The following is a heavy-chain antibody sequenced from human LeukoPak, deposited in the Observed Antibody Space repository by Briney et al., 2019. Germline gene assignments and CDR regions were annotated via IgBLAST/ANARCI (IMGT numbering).Heavy chain of an antibody. V-gene: IGHV4-59*12. Sequence: SETLSLTCTVSGGSISSDYWSWVRQPPGKGQGWDWYIYYSGSTTYHPCPTSRVAISVATAKTQCSLKVSSVTAADTGVYFCARDENGYVWATFRAWGQGTLVTVSS. D-gene: IGHD3-16*02. CDR3: ARDENGYVWATFRA. CDR1: GGSISSDY. CDR2: IYYSGST. J-gene: IGHJ5*02.